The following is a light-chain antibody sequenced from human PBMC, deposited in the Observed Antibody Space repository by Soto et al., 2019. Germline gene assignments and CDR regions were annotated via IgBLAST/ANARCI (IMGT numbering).Light chain of an antibody. V-gene: IGLV1-40*01. Sequence: QSVLTQSPSVSGAPGQRVIISCTGSRSNIGAGYAVHWYRRLPGTAPKLLISGNNNRPSGVPDRFSGSKSGTSASLAIAGLQAEDEADYYCAAWDDSLNGYVFGTGTKLTVL. CDR1: RSNIGAGYA. CDR2: GNN. CDR3: AAWDDSLNGYV. J-gene: IGLJ1*01.